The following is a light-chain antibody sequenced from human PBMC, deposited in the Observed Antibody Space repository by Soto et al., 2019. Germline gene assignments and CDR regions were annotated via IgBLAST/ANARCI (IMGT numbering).Light chain of an antibody. V-gene: IGKV3-20*01. CDR1: QSVSSSY. CDR3: QQYGSSPRT. CDR2: GAS. Sequence: DMLLTQSPATLSLSPGERATLSCRASQSVSSSYLAWYQQKPGQAPRLLIYGASSRATGIPDRFSGSGSGTDFTLTISRLEPEDFAVYYCQQYGSSPRTFGGGTKVDIK. J-gene: IGKJ4*01.